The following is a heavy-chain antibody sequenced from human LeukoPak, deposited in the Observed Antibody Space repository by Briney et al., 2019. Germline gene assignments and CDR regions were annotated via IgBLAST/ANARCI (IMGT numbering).Heavy chain of an antibody. V-gene: IGHV3-23*01. Sequence: GGSLRLSCAASGFTFSDYAMGWVRQAPGQGLEWVSAVSASPGITYYADSVQGRVTISRDNSKNTLSLQMISLRVEDTAVYYCAKDDRILWFGSAYYFDSWGQGTSVTVSS. CDR1: GFTFSDYA. J-gene: IGHJ4*02. D-gene: IGHD3-10*01. CDR3: AKDDRILWFGSAYYFDS. CDR2: VSASPGIT.